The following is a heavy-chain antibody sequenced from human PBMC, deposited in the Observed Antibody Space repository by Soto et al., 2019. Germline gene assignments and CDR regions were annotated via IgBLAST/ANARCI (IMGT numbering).Heavy chain of an antibody. CDR3: AREYYDFWSDYYTGPADFDI. D-gene: IGHD3-3*01. Sequence: RLACXASGFSCRGYVIHWVRQSPVKGLEWVAVIWYDGSNKYYADSVRGRFTISRDNYEKTLYLQMSSLRADDTAVYNCAREYYDFWSDYYTGPADFDIWGQGTMVTVSS. J-gene: IGHJ3*02. V-gene: IGHV3-33*01. CDR2: IWYDGSNK. CDR1: GFSCRGYV.